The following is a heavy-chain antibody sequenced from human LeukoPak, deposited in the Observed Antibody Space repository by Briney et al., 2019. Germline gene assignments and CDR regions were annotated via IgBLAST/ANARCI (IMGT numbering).Heavy chain of an antibody. CDR3: ARDYDILTGYYPSTGYYYGMDV. CDR2: VSSSGSTI. CDR1: GFTFSDYY. J-gene: IGHJ6*02. Sequence: PGGSLRLSCAASGFTFSDYYMSWIRQAPGKGLEWVSYVSSSGSTIYYADSVKGRFTISRDNAKNSLYLQMNSLRAEDTAVYYCARDYDILTGYYPSTGYYYGMDVWGQGTTVTVSS. V-gene: IGHV3-11*01. D-gene: IGHD3-9*01.